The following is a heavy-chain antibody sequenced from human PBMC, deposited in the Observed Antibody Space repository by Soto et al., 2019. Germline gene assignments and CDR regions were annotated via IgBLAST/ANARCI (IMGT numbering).Heavy chain of an antibody. CDR1: GDSIISYY. Sequence: SETLSLTCTVSGDSIISYYWNWIRQPPGKGLEWIGYIYFRGSTNYNPSLKSRVTISVDTSKNQVSLSLSSVTAADTAVYYCAKHRPSGWYYFDSWGQGNPVTVSS. CDR3: AKHRPSGWYYFDS. J-gene: IGHJ4*02. V-gene: IGHV4-59*08. CDR2: IYFRGST. D-gene: IGHD6-19*01.